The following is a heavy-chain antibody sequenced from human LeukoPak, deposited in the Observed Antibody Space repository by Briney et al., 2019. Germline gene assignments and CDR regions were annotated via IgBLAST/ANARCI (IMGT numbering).Heavy chain of an antibody. V-gene: IGHV3-74*01. CDR2: INSDGSSI. Sequence: GGSLRLSCAASGFTVSRSSMYWVRQAPGKGLVWVSRINSDGSSISYADSVKGRFTISRDNAKKTLYLQMNSLRAEDTAVYYCARSIASDYFDYWGQGTLVTVSS. J-gene: IGHJ4*02. CDR3: ARSIASDYFDY. CDR1: GFTVSRSS. D-gene: IGHD2-2*01.